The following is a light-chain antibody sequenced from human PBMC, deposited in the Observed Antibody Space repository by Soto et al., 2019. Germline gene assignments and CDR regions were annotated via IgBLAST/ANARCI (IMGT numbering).Light chain of an antibody. Sequence: QAVVTQPPSVSAAPGQKVTISCSASSSNIANNYVSWYQQRPGAAPKLLIYDNNKRPSGIPGRFSGSKSGTSATLGITGLQTGDEADYYCGTWDSSLSVGVFGGGTKLTVL. V-gene: IGLV1-51*01. J-gene: IGLJ3*02. CDR1: SSNIANNY. CDR2: DNN. CDR3: GTWDSSLSVGV.